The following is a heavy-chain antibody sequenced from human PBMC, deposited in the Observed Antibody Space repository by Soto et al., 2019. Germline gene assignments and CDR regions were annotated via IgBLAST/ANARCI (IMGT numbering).Heavy chain of an antibody. CDR2: ISGGDT. D-gene: IGHD3-3*01. Sequence: PGGSLRLSCAASGFTFNDYALSWVRQAPGKGLEWVSTISGGDTYYADFVKGRFTISRDISKNTLYLQMDGLRADDTAVYYCARDQLDRLKPRETRYFDYWGQGALVTVSS. V-gene: IGHV3-23*01. J-gene: IGHJ4*02. CDR1: GFTFNDYA. CDR3: ARDQLDRLKPRETRYFDY.